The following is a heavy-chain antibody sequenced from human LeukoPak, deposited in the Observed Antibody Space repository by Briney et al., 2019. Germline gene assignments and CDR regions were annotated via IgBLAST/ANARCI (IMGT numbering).Heavy chain of an antibody. CDR2: IYYSGST. CDR1: GGSISSYY. CDR3: ARSSIAVAGTAFDI. D-gene: IGHD6-19*01. V-gene: IGHV4-59*01. Sequence: NPSETLSLTCTVSGGSISSYYWSWIRQPPGKGLEWIGYIYYSGSTNYNPSLKGRVTISVDTSKNQFSLKLSSVTAADTAVYYCARSSIAVAGTAFDIWGQGTMVTVSS. J-gene: IGHJ3*02.